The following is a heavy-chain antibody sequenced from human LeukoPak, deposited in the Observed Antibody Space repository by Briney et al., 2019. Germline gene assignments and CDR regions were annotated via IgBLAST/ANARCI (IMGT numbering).Heavy chain of an antibody. CDR2: ISYDGSNK. J-gene: IGHJ6*02. V-gene: IGHV3-30*03. Sequence: GGSLRLSCAAFGFTFSSYGMHWVRQAPGKGLEWVAVISYDGSNKYYADSVKGRFTISRDNSKNTLYLQMNSLRVEDTAVYYCARDGSVVGPHYYYGMDVWGQGTTVTVSS. CDR3: ARDGSVVGPHYYYGMDV. CDR1: GFTFSSYG. D-gene: IGHD2-2*01.